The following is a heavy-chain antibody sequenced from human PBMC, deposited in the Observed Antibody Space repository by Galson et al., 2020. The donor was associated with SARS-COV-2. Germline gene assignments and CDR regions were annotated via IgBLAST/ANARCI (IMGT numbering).Heavy chain of an antibody. J-gene: IGHJ5*02. Sequence: SETLSLTCAVSGGSFSGYYWSWIRQPPGKGLEWIGEINSSGSTNYNPSLKSRVTISVDTSKNHFSLKLSSVTAADTAVYYCARAPLRFLEWLLRGGFDPWGQGTLVTVSS. CDR2: INSSGST. CDR1: GGSFSGYY. D-gene: IGHD3-3*01. CDR3: ARAPLRFLEWLLRGGFDP. V-gene: IGHV4-34*01.